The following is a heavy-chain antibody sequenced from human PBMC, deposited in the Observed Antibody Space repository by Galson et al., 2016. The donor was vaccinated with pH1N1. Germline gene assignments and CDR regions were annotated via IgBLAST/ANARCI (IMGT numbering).Heavy chain of an antibody. J-gene: IGHJ4*02. CDR1: GGSVRSGGQY. CDR2: IYYIGST. CDR3: ARNAWDGSGLNYFDS. D-gene: IGHD3-22*01. V-gene: IGHV4-31*03. Sequence: TLSLTCSVSGGSVRSGGQYWTWIRRVPGKGLEWIGFIYYIGSTGYNPSLKSRVSMSLDMSKKQFSLHLSSVTAADTAVYYCARNAWDGSGLNYFDSWGQEILVSVSS.